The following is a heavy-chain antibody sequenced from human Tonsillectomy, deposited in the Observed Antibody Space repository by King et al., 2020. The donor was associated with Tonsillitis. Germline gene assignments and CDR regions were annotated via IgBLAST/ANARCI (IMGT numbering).Heavy chain of an antibody. CDR3: AHTPQIAAAGTVFDY. Sequence: VQLVESGGGLVQPGGSLRLSCAASGFTFSSYAMSWVRQAPGKGLEWVSTISGSGVSTYYADSVKGRFTISRDNSKNTLYLQINSLRAEDTAVYYCAHTPQIAAAGTVFDYWGQGALVTVSS. CDR1: GFTFSSYA. D-gene: IGHD6-13*01. V-gene: IGHV3-23*04. CDR2: ISGSGVST. J-gene: IGHJ4*02.